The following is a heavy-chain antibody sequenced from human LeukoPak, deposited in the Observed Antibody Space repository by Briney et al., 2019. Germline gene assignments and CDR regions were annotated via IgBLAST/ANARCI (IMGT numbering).Heavy chain of an antibody. Sequence: KPSETLSLTCTVSGGSIHNNYWSWIRQPPGKGLEWIGSMYSSGKSDYSPSLKNRVTMSIDTSKNQFSLKLTSVTAADTAVYFCARHMPWESPPGAYDYWGQGSLVTVSS. CDR2: MYSSGKS. D-gene: IGHD1-26*01. CDR3: ARHMPWESPPGAYDY. V-gene: IGHV4-59*08. J-gene: IGHJ4*02. CDR1: GGSIHNNY.